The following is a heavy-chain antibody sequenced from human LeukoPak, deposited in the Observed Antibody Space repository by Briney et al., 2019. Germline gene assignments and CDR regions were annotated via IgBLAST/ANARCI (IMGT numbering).Heavy chain of an antibody. CDR3: ARDQGFNYYGSSGYYPEFGY. J-gene: IGHJ4*02. V-gene: IGHV1-2*02. Sequence: ASVKVSCKASGYTFTGYYMHWVRQAPGQGLEWMGWINPNSGGTNYAQKFQGRVTMTRDTSISTAYMELSRLRSDDTAVYYCARDQGFNYYGSSGYYPEFGYWGQGTLVTVSS. D-gene: IGHD3-22*01. CDR2: INPNSGGT. CDR1: GYTFTGYY.